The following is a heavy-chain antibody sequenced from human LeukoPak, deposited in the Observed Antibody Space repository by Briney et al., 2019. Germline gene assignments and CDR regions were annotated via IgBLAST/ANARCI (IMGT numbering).Heavy chain of an antibody. J-gene: IGHJ4*02. Sequence: GGSLRLSCAASGFTFSSFAMSWVRQAPGKGLEWVSGISGSGGSTYYADSVKGRFTISRDNSKNTLYLQMNSLRAEDTAIYYCAREYESGTYFDYWGQGILVTVSS. CDR2: ISGSGGST. D-gene: IGHD3-10*01. CDR1: GFTFSSFA. CDR3: AREYESGTYFDY. V-gene: IGHV3-23*01.